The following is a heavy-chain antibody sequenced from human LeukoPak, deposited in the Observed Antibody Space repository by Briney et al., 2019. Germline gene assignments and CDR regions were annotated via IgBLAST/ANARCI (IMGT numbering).Heavy chain of an antibody. J-gene: IGHJ4*02. D-gene: IGHD6-19*01. CDR2: ISSSSSYI. V-gene: IGHV3-21*01. CDR1: GFTFSSYS. CDR3: ARSRRGWDFDH. Sequence: PGGSLRLSCAASGFTFSSYSMNWVRQAPGKGLEWVSSISSSSSYIYYADSVKGRFTTSRDSAKNSLYLQMNSLRAEDTAVYYCARSRRGWDFDHWGQGTLVTVSS.